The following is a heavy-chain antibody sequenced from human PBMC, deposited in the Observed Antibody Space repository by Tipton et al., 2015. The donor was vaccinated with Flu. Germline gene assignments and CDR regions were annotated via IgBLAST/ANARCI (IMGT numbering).Heavy chain of an antibody. CDR2: IYYSGST. Sequence: LRLSCTVSGGSISSGGYYWSWIRQHPGKGLEWIGYIYYSGSTYYNPSLKSRVTISVDTSKNQFSLKLSSVTAADTAVYYCARRYDYVWGSYRPMDGFDPWGQGTLVTVSS. V-gene: IGHV4-31*02. J-gene: IGHJ5*02. D-gene: IGHD3-16*02. CDR1: GGSISSGGYY. CDR3: ARRYDYVWGSYRPMDGFDP.